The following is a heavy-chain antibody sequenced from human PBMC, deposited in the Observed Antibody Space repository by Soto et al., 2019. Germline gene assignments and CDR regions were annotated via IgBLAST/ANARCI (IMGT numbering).Heavy chain of an antibody. V-gene: IGHV5-51*01. D-gene: IGHD1-26*01. J-gene: IGHJ4*02. Sequence: GESLKISCKGSGDSFTSYWIVLVRQMPGKGLEWMGIIYPGDSDTRYSPSFQGQVTISADKSISTAYLQWSSLKAPDTAMYYCARLSGSYSADYWGQGTLVTVSS. CDR1: GDSFTSYW. CDR2: IYPGDSDT. CDR3: ARLSGSYSADY.